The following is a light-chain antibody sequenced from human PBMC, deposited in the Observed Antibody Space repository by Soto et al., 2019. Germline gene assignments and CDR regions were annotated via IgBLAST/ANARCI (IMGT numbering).Light chain of an antibody. CDR1: SSDIGAYDY. V-gene: IGLV2-14*03. Sequence: QSALTQPASVSGSPGQSITISCTGTSSDIGAYDYVSWYQQHPGGVPKLLIFDVSSRPSGVSSRFSGSKSGNTASLTISGLQADDESDYYCSSYADSSARDYVFGGGTKVAVL. CDR3: SSYADSSARDYV. CDR2: DVS. J-gene: IGLJ1*01.